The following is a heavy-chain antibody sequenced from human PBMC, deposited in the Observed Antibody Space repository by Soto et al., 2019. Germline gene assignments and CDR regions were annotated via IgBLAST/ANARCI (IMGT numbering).Heavy chain of an antibody. J-gene: IGHJ5*02. D-gene: IGHD6-13*01. CDR2: ISAYNGIT. CDR1: GCTFTSYG. CDR3: ARTPASSWSYNWFDP. V-gene: IGHV1-18*04. Sequence: ASVKVSCKASGCTFTSYGISWVRQAPGQGLEWMGWISAYNGITNYAQKLQGRVTMTTDTSTSTAYMELRSLRSDDTAVYYCARTPASSWSYNWFDPWGQGTLVTVSS.